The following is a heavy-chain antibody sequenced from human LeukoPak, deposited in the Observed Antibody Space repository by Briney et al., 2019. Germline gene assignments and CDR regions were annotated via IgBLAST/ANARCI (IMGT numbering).Heavy chain of an antibody. V-gene: IGHV3-30-3*01. CDR2: ISYDGSNK. D-gene: IGHD4-23*01. J-gene: IGHJ4*02. CDR3: TRGTNDYGGIERKKPFDY. CDR1: GFTFSSYG. Sequence: GGSLRLSCAASGFTFSSYGMHWVRQAPGKGLEWVAVISYDGSNKYYVDSVKGRFTISRDNSENTLYLQMSSLRAEDTAVYYCTRGTNDYGGIERKKPFDYWGQGTLVTVSS.